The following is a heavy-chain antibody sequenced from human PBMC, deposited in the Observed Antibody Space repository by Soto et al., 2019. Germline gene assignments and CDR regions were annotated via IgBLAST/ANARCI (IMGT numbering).Heavy chain of an antibody. Sequence: GGSLRLSCAASGFTFSSYAMSWVRQAPGKGLEWVSAISGSGGSTYYADSVKGRFTISRDNSKNTLYLQMNSLRAEDTAVYYCAKDLIPRYDSSGYYLVAYWGQGTSVPGSS. CDR2: ISGSGGST. D-gene: IGHD3-22*01. V-gene: IGHV3-23*01. CDR1: GFTFSSYA. J-gene: IGHJ4*02. CDR3: AKDLIPRYDSSGYYLVAY.